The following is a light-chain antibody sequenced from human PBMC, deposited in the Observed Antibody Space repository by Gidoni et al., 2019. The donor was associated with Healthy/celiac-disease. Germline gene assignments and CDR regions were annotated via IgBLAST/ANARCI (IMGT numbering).Light chain of an antibody. J-gene: IGLJ2*01. Sequence: SALTQPASVSGSPGQSITISCTGTSSDVGGYNYVSWSQQHPGKAPQLMIYEVSNRPSGVSNRFSGSKSGNTASLTISGLQAEDEADYYCSSYTSSSSVVFGGGTKLTVL. CDR3: SSYTSSSSVV. CDR2: EVS. CDR1: SSDVGGYNY. V-gene: IGLV2-14*01.